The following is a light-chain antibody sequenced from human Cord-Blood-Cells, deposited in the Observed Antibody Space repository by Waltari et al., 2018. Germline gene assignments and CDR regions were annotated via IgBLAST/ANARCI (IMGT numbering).Light chain of an antibody. Sequence: QSVLTQPPSASGTPGQRVTISCSGSSSNIGSNYVYWYQQLPGTAPKLLIYRNTRRPSGVPARFSGSKSGTSASLAISGLRSEDEADYYCAAWDDSLSGVVFGGGTKLTVL. CDR1: SSNIGSNY. CDR2: RNT. CDR3: AAWDDSLSGVV. V-gene: IGLV1-47*01. J-gene: IGLJ2*01.